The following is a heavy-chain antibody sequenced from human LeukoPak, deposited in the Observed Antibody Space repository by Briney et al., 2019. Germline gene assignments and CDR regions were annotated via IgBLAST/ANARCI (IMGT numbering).Heavy chain of an antibody. CDR3: ARETSDYYDSSGYYFAFDY. J-gene: IGHJ4*02. Sequence: GGSLRLSCTASGFTVSSNYMSWVRQAPGKGLEWVSVMYSGGSTYYADSVKGRFTTSRDNSKNELYLQMSSLRAEDTAVYYCARETSDYYDSSGYYFAFDYWGQGSLVTVSS. V-gene: IGHV3-66*02. CDR1: GFTVSSNY. CDR2: MYSGGST. D-gene: IGHD3-22*01.